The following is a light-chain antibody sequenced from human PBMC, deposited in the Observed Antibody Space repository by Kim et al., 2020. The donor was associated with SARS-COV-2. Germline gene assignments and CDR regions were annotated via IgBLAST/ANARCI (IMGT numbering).Light chain of an antibody. Sequence: SYELTQLPSVSVSPGQTARITCSGDVLGENFADWYQQKPGQAPALVIYEDSERYPGVPDRFSGSTSGNTATLTITGVLTEDEADYYCLSGDDDNWLFGGGTKVTVL. CDR2: EDS. CDR1: VLGENF. J-gene: IGLJ3*02. V-gene: IGLV3-22*01. CDR3: LSGDDDNWL.